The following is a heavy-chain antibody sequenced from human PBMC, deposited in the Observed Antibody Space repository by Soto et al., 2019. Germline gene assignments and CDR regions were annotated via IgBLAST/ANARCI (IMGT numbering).Heavy chain of an antibody. J-gene: IGHJ6*03. CDR1: GGSFSGYY. Sequence: PSETLSLACAVYGGSFSGYYWSWIRQPPGKGLEWIGEINHSGSTNYNPSLKSRVTISVDTSKNQFSLKLSSVTAADTAVYYCARGRTRSYGSGSYYNKANYYNYYYMDVWGKGSTVT. CDR3: ARGRTRSYGSGSYYNKANYYNYYYMDV. V-gene: IGHV4-34*01. D-gene: IGHD3-10*01. CDR2: INHSGST.